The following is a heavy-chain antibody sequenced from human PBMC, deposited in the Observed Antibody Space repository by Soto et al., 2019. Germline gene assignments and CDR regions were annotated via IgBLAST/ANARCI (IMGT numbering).Heavy chain of an antibody. Sequence: SETLSLTCTVSGGSISSGGYYWSWIRQHPGKGLEWIGYIYYSGSTYYNPSLKSRLTISVDTSKNHFSLKLSSVTAADTAVYYCARAIVVVPAAYNWFDPWGQGTLVTVSS. V-gene: IGHV4-31*03. CDR2: IYYSGST. D-gene: IGHD2-2*01. CDR3: ARAIVVVPAAYNWFDP. J-gene: IGHJ5*02. CDR1: GGSISSGGYY.